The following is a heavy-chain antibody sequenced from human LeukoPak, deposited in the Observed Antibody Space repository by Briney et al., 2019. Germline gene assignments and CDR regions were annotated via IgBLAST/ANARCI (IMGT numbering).Heavy chain of an antibody. J-gene: IGHJ4*02. CDR2: IYYRGST. CDR1: GGPISSYY. D-gene: IGHD4-17*01. V-gene: IGHV4-59*01. Sequence: SETLSLTCTVSGGPISSYYWSWIRQPPGKGLEWIGYIYYRGSTNYNPSLKSRVTFSVDTSKNQFSLKLNSVTAADTAVYYCARGGDYGDLRYFDYWGQGTLVTVSS. CDR3: ARGGDYGDLRYFDY.